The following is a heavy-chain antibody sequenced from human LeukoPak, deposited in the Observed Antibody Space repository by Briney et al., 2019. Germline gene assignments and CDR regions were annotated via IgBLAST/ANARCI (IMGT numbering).Heavy chain of an antibody. V-gene: IGHV1-69*06. D-gene: IGHD5-18*01. CDR3: ARKERGYSYQDAFDI. J-gene: IGHJ3*02. CDR1: GGTFSSYA. Sequence: SVKVSCKASGGTFSSYAISWVRQAPGQGLEWMGGIIPIFGTANYAQKFQGRVTITADKSTSTAYMELSSLRSEDTAVYYCARKERGYSYQDAFDIWGQGTMVTVSS. CDR2: IIPIFGTA.